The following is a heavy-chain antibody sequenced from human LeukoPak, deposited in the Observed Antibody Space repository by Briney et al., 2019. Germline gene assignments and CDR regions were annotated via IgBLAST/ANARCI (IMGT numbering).Heavy chain of an antibody. CDR2: ISYDGSTK. V-gene: IGHV3-30*14. J-gene: IGHJ4*02. Sequence: PGGSLRLSCAPSGFIFTTFAFHWVRQAPGKGLEWVAVISYDGSTKFYADSVKGRFTISRDNSKNTLYPQMNSLRAEDTAVYYCAREGYSYGLQIAYYFDYWGQGTLVTVSS. D-gene: IGHD5-18*01. CDR3: AREGYSYGLQIAYYFDY. CDR1: GFIFTTFA.